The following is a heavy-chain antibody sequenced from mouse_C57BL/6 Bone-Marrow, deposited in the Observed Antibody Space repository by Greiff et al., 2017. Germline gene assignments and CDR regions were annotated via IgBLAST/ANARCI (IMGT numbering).Heavy chain of an antibody. V-gene: IGHV1-64*01. J-gene: IGHJ3*01. CDR1: GYTFTSYW. CDR3: ARYYGSSDDWFAY. D-gene: IGHD1-1*01. CDR2: IHPNSGST. Sequence: QVQLQQPGAELVKPGASVTLSCKASGYTFTSYWMHWVKQRPGQGLEWIGMIHPNSGSTNYNEKFKSTATLTVDKASSTAYMQLSSLTSEDSAVYYGARYYGSSDDWFAYWGQGTLGTVSA.